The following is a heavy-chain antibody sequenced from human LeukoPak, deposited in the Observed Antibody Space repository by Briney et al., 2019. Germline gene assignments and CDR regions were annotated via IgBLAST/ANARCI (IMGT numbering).Heavy chain of an antibody. CDR2: ISGSGTIT. J-gene: IGHJ4*02. Sequence: GGSLRLSCAASGFTFGNYAMNWVRQAPGKGLEWVSVISGSGTITQYAESLKGRFTVSRDNSKNTLYLQMHNLRPDDTAVYYCAKVIWRAYDGSPFDSWGQGTLVTVSS. CDR3: AKVIWRAYDGSPFDS. V-gene: IGHV3-23*01. CDR1: GFTFGNYA. D-gene: IGHD3-22*01.